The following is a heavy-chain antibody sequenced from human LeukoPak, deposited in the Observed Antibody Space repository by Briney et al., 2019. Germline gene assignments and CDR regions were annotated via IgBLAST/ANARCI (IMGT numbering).Heavy chain of an antibody. Sequence: SETLSLTCAVYGGSFSGYYWSWIRQPPGKGLEWIGEINHSGSTNYNPSLKSRVTISVDTSKNQFSLKLSSVTAADTAVYYCARRRLGYSYGSFDYWGQGTLVTVSS. D-gene: IGHD5-18*01. CDR1: GGSFSGYY. CDR3: ARRRLGYSYGSFDY. V-gene: IGHV4-34*01. CDR2: INHSGST. J-gene: IGHJ4*02.